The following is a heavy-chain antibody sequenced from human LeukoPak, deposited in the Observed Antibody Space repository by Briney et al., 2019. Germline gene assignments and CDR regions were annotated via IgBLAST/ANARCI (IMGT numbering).Heavy chain of an antibody. CDR1: GYTFTGYY. CDR3: ARVGVAGTFDY. CDR2: INPNSGNT. Sequence: ASVKVSCKASGYTFTGYYMHWVRQAPGQGLEWMGWINPNSGNTGYAHKFQGRVTMTRNTSISTAYMELSSLRSEDTAVYYCARVGVAGTFDYWGQGTLVTVSS. V-gene: IGHV1-8*02. J-gene: IGHJ4*02. D-gene: IGHD6-19*01.